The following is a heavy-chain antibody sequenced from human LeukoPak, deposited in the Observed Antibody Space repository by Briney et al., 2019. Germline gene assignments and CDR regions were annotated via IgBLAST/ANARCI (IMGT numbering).Heavy chain of an antibody. Sequence: GGSLRLSCAASGFTFSRYSMTWVRQAPGKGLEWVAVISYDGSNKYYADSVKGRFTISRDNSEDTAVYYCARDSYDFWSGYYDYWGQGTLVTVSS. CDR1: GFTFSRYS. V-gene: IGHV3-30*03. J-gene: IGHJ4*02. CDR3: Y. D-gene: IGHD3-3*01. CDR2: ISYDGSNK.